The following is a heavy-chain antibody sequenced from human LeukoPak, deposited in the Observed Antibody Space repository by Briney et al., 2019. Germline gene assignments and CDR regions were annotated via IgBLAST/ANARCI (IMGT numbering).Heavy chain of an antibody. V-gene: IGHV1-2*02. CDR3: AREKRVAGSRGGFDP. CDR2: INPNSGGT. J-gene: IGHJ5*02. CDR1: GYTFTGYY. D-gene: IGHD6-19*01. Sequence: ASVKVSCKASGYTFTGYYMHWVRQAPGQGLEWMGWINPNSGGTNFAQKFQGRVTMTKDTSISTAYMELSRLRSDDTAVYYCAREKRVAGSRGGFDPWGQGTLVTVYS.